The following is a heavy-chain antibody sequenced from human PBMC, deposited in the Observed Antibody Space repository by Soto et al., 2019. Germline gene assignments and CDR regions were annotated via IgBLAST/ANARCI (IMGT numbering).Heavy chain of an antibody. D-gene: IGHD6-13*01. CDR3: AKDMAAGGTGEDGFDV. CDR1: GFTFKDYG. CDR2: ISYDGSKK. V-gene: IGHV3-30*18. Sequence: QVQLVESGGGVVQPGRSLRLSCAASGFTFKDYGVHWVRQAPDKGLEWVAVISYDGSKKFYADSVKGRFTISRDNSNNMLDLQVNSLRAEDTATYYCAKDMAAGGTGEDGFDVWGQGTMVTVSS. J-gene: IGHJ3*01.